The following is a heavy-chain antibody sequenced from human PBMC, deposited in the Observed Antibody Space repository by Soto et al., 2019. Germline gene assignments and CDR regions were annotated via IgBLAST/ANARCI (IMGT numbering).Heavy chain of an antibody. Sequence: EVQLLESGGGLVQPGGSLRLSCAASGFSFNNHAMTWVRQAPGKGLEWVSGISGSGSTTHYADSVKGRFTISRDNSKDTLYLQMNSLRAEDTAVYYCAKDRLTPTMVVVGAFDFWGLGTMVTVSS. J-gene: IGHJ3*01. V-gene: IGHV3-23*01. D-gene: IGHD3-22*01. CDR1: GFSFNNHA. CDR3: AKDRLTPTMVVVGAFDF. CDR2: ISGSGSTT.